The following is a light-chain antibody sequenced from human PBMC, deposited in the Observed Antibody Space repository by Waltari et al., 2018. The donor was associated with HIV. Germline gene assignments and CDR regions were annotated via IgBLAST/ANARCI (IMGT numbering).Light chain of an antibody. CDR3: GTWDTSLNAGV. V-gene: IGLV1-51*01. J-gene: IGLJ2*01. CDR1: TSNIGNNF. Sequence: HSVLTQPPAVSAAPGPKVTISCSGTTSNIGNNFVCWYQKLPGTAPKLLIFDNPKRPSGVSDRFSASKSATSATLDITGLHTGDEAEYYCGTWDTSLNAGVFGGGTKVSVL. CDR2: DNP.